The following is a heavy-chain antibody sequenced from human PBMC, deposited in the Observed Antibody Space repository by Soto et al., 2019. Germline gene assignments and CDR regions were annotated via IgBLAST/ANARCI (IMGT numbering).Heavy chain of an antibody. CDR2: INHSGST. V-gene: IGHV4-34*01. Sequence: SETLSLICAVYGGSFSGYYWSWIRQPPGKGLEWIGEINHSGSTNYNPSLKGRVTISVDTSKNQFSLKLSSVTAADTAVYYCARAPKVVPAAIDWWFDPWGQGTLVTVSS. D-gene: IGHD2-2*02. CDR1: GGSFSGYY. J-gene: IGHJ5*02. CDR3: ARAPKVVPAAIDWWFDP.